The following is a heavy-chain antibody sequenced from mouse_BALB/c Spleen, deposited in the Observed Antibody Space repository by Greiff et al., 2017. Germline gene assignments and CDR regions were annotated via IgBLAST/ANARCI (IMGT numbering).Heavy chain of an antibody. D-gene: IGHD1-1*01. Sequence: QVQLQQSGAELVRPGTSVKVSCKASGYAFTNYLIEWVKQRPGQGLEWIGVINPGSGGTNYNEKFKGKATLTADKSSSTAYMQLSSLTSDDSAVYFCARNYYGTHFDVWGAGTTVTVSS. CDR3: ARNYYGTHFDV. CDR1: GYAFTNYL. V-gene: IGHV1-54*03. J-gene: IGHJ1*01. CDR2: INPGSGGT.